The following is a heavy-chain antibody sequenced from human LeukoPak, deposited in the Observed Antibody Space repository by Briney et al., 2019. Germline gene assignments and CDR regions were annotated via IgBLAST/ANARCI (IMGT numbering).Heavy chain of an antibody. Sequence: PGGSLRLSCAASGFTLSSYEMNWVRPAPGKGLEWVSYISSSGSTIYYADSVKGRFTISRDNAKNSLYLQMNSLRAEGTAVYYCARGYYYDSSGPNWFDPWGQGTLVTVSS. CDR1: GFTLSSYE. D-gene: IGHD3-22*01. J-gene: IGHJ5*02. CDR2: ISSSGSTI. CDR3: ARGYYYDSSGPNWFDP. V-gene: IGHV3-48*03.